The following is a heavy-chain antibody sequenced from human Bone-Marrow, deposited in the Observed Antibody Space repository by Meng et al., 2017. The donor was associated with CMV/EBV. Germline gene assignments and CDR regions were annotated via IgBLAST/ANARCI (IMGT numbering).Heavy chain of an antibody. D-gene: IGHD3-3*01. CDR1: GYTFTSYG. CDR3: AREYRQTYYDFWSGYFHYYGMDV. Sequence: ASVKVSCKASGYTFTSYGISWVRQAPGQGLEWMGWISAYNGNTNYAQKLQGRVTMTTDTSTSTGYMELRRVRSDDTAVYYCAREYRQTYYDFWSGYFHYYGMDVWGQGTTVT. J-gene: IGHJ6*02. CDR2: ISAYNGNT. V-gene: IGHV1-18*01.